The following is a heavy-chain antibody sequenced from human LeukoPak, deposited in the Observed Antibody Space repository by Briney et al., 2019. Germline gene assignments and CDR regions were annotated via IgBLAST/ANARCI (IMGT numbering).Heavy chain of an antibody. V-gene: IGHV3-23*01. CDR2: ISGSGGST. Sequence: GGSLRLSCAASGFTFSSYAMSWVRQAPGKGLEWVSVISGSGGSTYYADSMKGRFTISRDNSKNTLYLQMNSLRAEDTAVYYCAKDWSGYDWVCDYWGQGTLVTVSS. CDR1: GFTFSSYA. J-gene: IGHJ4*02. CDR3: AKDWSGYDWVCDY. D-gene: IGHD5-12*01.